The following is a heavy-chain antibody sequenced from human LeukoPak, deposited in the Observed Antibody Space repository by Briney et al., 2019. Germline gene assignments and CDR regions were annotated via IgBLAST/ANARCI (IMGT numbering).Heavy chain of an antibody. CDR1: GFTFSDYY. V-gene: IGHV3-11*04. CDR2: ISSSGSTI. D-gene: IGHD1-26*01. CDR3: ARLSGTYFSPDAFDI. Sequence: GGSLRLSCAASGFTFSDYYMSWIRQAPGKGLEWVSYISSSGSTIYYADSVKGRFTISRDNAKNSLYLQMNSLRAEDTAVYYCARLSGTYFSPDAFDIWGQGTMVTVSS. J-gene: IGHJ3*02.